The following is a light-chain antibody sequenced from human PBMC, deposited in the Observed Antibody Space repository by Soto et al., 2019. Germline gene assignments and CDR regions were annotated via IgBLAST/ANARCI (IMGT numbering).Light chain of an antibody. J-gene: IGLJ2*01. Sequence: QSALTQPRSVSGSPGQSVTISCTGTSSDVGGYNFVSWYQQHPGKVPKLMIYDVSQRPSGVPDRFSGSKSGNTASLTISGLQAEDAADYYCCSYAGSYSLFGGGTKVTVL. CDR1: SSDVGGYNF. V-gene: IGLV2-11*01. CDR3: CSYAGSYSL. CDR2: DVS.